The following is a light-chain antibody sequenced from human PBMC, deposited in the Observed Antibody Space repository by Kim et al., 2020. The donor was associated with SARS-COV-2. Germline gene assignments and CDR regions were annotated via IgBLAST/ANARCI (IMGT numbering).Light chain of an antibody. CDR2: DNN. J-gene: IGLJ3*02. Sequence: GQSVTISLSGYNSDIVNDYISWYQQLAGTAPKLLIYDNNKRPSGIPDRFSGSKSGTSATLGITGLQTGDEADYYCGTWDSSLSARVFGGGTQLTVL. CDR1: NSDIVNDY. CDR3: GTWDSSLSARV. V-gene: IGLV1-51*01.